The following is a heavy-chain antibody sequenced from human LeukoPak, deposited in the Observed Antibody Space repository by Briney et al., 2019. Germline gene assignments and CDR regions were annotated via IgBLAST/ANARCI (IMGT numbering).Heavy chain of an antibody. CDR2: IIPIFGTA. CDR3: ATCSGGSCYSD. V-gene: IGHV1-69*13. CDR1: GGTFSSYA. J-gene: IGHJ4*02. Sequence: ASVRVSCKASGGTFSSYAISWVRQAPGQGLEWMGGIIPIFGTANYAQKFQGRVTITADESTSTAYMELSSLRSEDTAVYYRATCSGGSCYSDWGQGTLVTVSS. D-gene: IGHD2-15*01.